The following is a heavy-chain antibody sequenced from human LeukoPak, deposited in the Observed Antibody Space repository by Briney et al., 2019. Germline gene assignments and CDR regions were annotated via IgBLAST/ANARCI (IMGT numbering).Heavy chain of an antibody. CDR2: INHSGST. D-gene: IGHD3-9*01. Sequence: SKTLSLTCAVYGGSFSGYYWSWIRQPPGKGLEWIGEINHSGSTNYIPSLKSRVTISVDTSKNQFSLKLSSVTAADTAVYYCARTVVPAATNVLRYFDWLSKDYYFDYWGQGTLVTVSS. CDR1: GGSFSGYY. CDR3: ARTVVPAATNVLRYFDWLSKDYYFDY. J-gene: IGHJ4*02. V-gene: IGHV4-34*01.